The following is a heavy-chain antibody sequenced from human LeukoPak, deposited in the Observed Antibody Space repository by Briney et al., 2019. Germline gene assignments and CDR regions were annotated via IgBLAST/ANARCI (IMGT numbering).Heavy chain of an antibody. J-gene: IGHJ4*02. CDR1: GFTFSSYS. CDR3: ARESYYGGNSDY. Sequence: PGGSLRLSCADSGFTFSSYSMNWVRQAPGKGLEWVSSISSSSSYIYYADSVKGRFTISRDNAKNSLYLQMNSLRAEDTAVYYCARESYYGGNSDYWGQGTLVTVSS. CDR2: ISSSSSYI. V-gene: IGHV3-21*01. D-gene: IGHD4-23*01.